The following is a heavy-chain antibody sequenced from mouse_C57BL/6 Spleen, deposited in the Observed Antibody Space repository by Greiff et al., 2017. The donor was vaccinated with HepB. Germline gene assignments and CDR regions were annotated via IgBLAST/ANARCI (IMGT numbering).Heavy chain of an antibody. J-gene: IGHJ1*03. CDR1: GYTFTSYW. CDR3: ARMGIVELRYFDV. Sequence: QVQLQQPGAELVRPGSSVKLSCKASGYTFTSYWMDWVKQRPGQGLEWIGNIYPSDSETHYNQKFKDKATLTVDKSSSTAYMQRSSLTSEDSAVYYCARMGIVELRYFDVWGTGTTVTVSS. D-gene: IGHD2-1*01. V-gene: IGHV1-61*01. CDR2: IYPSDSET.